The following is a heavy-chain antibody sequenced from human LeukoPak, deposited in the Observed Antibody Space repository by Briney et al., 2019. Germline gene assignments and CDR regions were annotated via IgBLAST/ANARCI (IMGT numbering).Heavy chain of an antibody. CDR2: IIPIFGKA. J-gene: IGHJ4*02. CDR3: ARVRYNWNPQYFDY. D-gene: IGHD1-20*01. V-gene: IGHV1-69*13. Sequence: VASVKVSCKASGGTFSSYAISWVRQAPGQGLEWMGGIIPIFGKANYAQKFQGRVTITADESTSTAYMELSSLRSEDTAVYYCARVRYNWNPQYFDYWGQGTLVTVSS. CDR1: GGTFSSYA.